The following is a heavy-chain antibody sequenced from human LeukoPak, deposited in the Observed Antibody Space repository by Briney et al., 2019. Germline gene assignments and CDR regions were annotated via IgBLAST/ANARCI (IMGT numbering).Heavy chain of an antibody. J-gene: IGHJ5*02. D-gene: IGHD2-8*01. CDR1: GGSFSGYY. Sequence: PSETLSLTCAVYGGSFSGYYWSWIRQPPGKWLEWIGEINHSGSTNYNPSLKSRVTISVDTSKNQFSLKWYSVTAADTGLYYCAKNGRRGFSFDPWGQGTLVIVAS. CDR2: INHSGST. V-gene: IGHV4-34*01. CDR3: AKNGRRGFSFDP.